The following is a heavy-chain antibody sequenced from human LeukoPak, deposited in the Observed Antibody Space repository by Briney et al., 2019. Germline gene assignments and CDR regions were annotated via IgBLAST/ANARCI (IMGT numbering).Heavy chain of an antibody. J-gene: IGHJ4*02. Sequence: GGSLRLSCAASGFTFSSYCMNCVRQAPGKGLKWVSSISSNKIYINYAVSGKGPFSTARDNAKNSRSLQMNGLRAEDTAVYYCARDRWGFFESWGQGTLVTVSS. CDR3: ARDRWGFFES. CDR2: ISSNKIYI. V-gene: IGHV3-21*01. D-gene: IGHD3-3*01. CDR1: GFTFSSYC.